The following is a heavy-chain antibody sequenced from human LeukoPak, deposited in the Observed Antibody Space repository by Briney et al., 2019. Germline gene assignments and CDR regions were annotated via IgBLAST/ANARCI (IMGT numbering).Heavy chain of an antibody. V-gene: IGHV3-74*01. CDR3: AIPCGGDCYNYFDY. D-gene: IGHD2-21*02. CDR2: INRDGSST. Sequence: PGGSLRLSCEASGFTFSSHWMHWVRQAPGKGLVWVSRINRDGSSTNYADSVKGRFTTSRDNSKNTLYLQMNSLRAEDTAVYYCAIPCGGDCYNYFDYWGQGTLVTVSS. J-gene: IGHJ4*02. CDR1: GFTFSSHW.